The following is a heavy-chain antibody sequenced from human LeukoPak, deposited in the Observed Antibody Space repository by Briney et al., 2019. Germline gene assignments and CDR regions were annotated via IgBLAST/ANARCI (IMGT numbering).Heavy chain of an antibody. CDR2: VLSDGSRI. CDR1: GFTFSSYW. Sequence: PGGSLRLSCAASGFTFSSYWMSWVRQAPGKGLVWVSRVLSDGSRISYADSVKGRFTISRDNAKNTLYLQMDSLRAEDTAVYYCARVAVGGTRAFDIWGQGTTVTVSS. D-gene: IGHD6-19*01. CDR3: ARVAVGGTRAFDI. V-gene: IGHV3-74*01. J-gene: IGHJ3*02.